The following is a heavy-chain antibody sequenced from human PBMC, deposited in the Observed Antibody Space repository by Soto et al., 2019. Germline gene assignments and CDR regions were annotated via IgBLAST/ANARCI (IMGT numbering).Heavy chain of an antibody. D-gene: IGHD3-3*01. V-gene: IGHV3-7*01. CDR1: GFTFRSYW. CDR2: IKQDGSEM. J-gene: IGHJ4*02. CDR3: ARGGGTIFGVVTLNRFDN. Sequence: GGSLRLSCAASGFTFRSYWMSWVRQAPGKGLEWVANIKQDGSEMYYVDSVKGRFSVSRDNPRNSLYLQMNSLRVEDTAVYYCARGGGTIFGVVTLNRFDNWGQGTLVTVSS.